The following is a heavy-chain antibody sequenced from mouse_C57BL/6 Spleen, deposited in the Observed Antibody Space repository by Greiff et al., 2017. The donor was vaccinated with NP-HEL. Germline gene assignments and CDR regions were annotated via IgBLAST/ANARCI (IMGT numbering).Heavy chain of an antibody. CDR3: ARPHYYGSSYVYFDY. V-gene: IGHV1-18*01. Sequence: EVQLQQSGPELVKPGASVKIPCKASGYTFTDYNMDWVKQSPGKSLEWIGDINPNNGGTIYNQKFKGKATLTVDKSSSTAYMELRSLTSEDTAVYDCARPHYYGSSYVYFDYWGQGTTLTVSS. J-gene: IGHJ2*01. CDR1: GYTFTDYN. D-gene: IGHD1-1*01. CDR2: INPNNGGT.